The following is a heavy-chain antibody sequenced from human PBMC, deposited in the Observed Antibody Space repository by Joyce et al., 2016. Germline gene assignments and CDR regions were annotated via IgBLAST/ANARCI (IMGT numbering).Heavy chain of an antibody. CDR1: GFSFSSYA. J-gene: IGHJ6*01. Sequence: QVQLVESGGGVVQPGKSLRLSGARSGFSFSSYAMHWVRQAPGKGLEWVAIIKHNGNNKYYGDSVTGRFTISRDNSQNMLFLQINSLRAEDTAVYSCARERRMDTTSRPGFYYFFGLDLWGQGTTVTVSP. CDR2: IKHNGNNK. D-gene: IGHD3-22*01. CDR3: ARERRMDTTSRPGFYYFFGLDL. V-gene: IGHV3-33*05.